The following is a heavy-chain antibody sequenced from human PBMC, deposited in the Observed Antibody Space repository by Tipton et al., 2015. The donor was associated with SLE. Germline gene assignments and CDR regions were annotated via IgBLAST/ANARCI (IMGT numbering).Heavy chain of an antibody. CDR2: IYHSGST. CDR3: ARGATHHYYYGMDV. CDR1: GGSISSGYY. J-gene: IGHJ6*02. Sequence: TLSLTCTVSGGSISSGYYWGWIRQPPGKGLEWIGSIYHSGSTYYNPSLKSRVTISVDTSKNQFSLKLSSVTAADTAVYYCARGATHHYYYGMDVWGQGTTVTVSS. V-gene: IGHV4-38-2*02.